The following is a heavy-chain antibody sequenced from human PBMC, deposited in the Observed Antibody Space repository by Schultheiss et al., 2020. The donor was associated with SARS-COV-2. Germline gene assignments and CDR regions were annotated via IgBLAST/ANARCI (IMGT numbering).Heavy chain of an antibody. CDR3: ARYYDSSGEV. J-gene: IGHJ6*02. CDR1: GGTFSSYA. CDR2: INPNSGGT. Sequence: ASVKVSCKASGGTFSSYAISWVRQAPGQGLEWMGWINPNSGGTNYAQKFQGRVTMTRDTSISTAYMELSRLRSDDTAVYYCARYYDSSGEVWGQGTTVTVSS. D-gene: IGHD3-22*01. V-gene: IGHV1-2*02.